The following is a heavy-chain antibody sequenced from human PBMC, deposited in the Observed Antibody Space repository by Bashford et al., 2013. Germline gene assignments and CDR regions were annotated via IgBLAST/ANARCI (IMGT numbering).Heavy chain of an antibody. CDR1: GDSVSSNSAV. CDR3: ARDLGVWTSSV. Sequence: SQTLSLTCAISGDSVSSNSAVWNWIRQSPSRGLEWLGRTYYRSKWFYDYAISVKSRIMVNPDTSKNQFALRLNSVTAADTAVYYCARDLGVWTSSVWGQGAQVTVSS. V-gene: IGHV6-1*01. J-gene: IGHJ4*02. D-gene: IGHD2-2*01. CDR2: TYYRSKWFY.